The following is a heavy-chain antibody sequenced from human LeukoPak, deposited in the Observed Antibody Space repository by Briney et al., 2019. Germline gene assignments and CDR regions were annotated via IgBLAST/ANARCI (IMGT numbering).Heavy chain of an antibody. CDR2: IYTSGST. J-gene: IGHJ4*02. V-gene: IGHV4-61*02. CDR3: ARDITGSFDY. CDR1: GGSISSGSYY. Sequence: SQTLSLTCTVSGGSISSGSYYWSWIRQPAGKGLEWIGRIYTSGSTNYNPSLKSRVTISVDTSKNQFSLKLSSVTAADTAVYYCARDITGSFDYWGQGNLVTVSS. D-gene: IGHD1-14*01.